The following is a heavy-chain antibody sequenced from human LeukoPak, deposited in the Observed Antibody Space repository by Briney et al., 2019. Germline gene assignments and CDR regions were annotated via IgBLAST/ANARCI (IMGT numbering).Heavy chain of an antibody. CDR2: ISYDGSNK. D-gene: IGHD5-24*01. J-gene: IGHJ4*02. CDR3: ASEEMATSLLGYSDY. CDR1: GFTFSSYA. Sequence: GRSLRLSCAASGFTFSSYAMHWVRQAPGKGLEWVAVISYDGSNKYYADSVKGRFTISRDNSKNTLYLQMNSLRAEDTAVYYCASEEMATSLLGYSDYWGQGTLVTVSS. V-gene: IGHV3-30*04.